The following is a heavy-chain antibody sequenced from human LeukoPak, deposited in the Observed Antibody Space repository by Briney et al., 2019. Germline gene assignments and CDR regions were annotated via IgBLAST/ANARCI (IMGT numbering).Heavy chain of an antibody. J-gene: IGHJ4*02. CDR1: GYTFTTYG. CDR3: ARAGKGDILTGYYFFDY. D-gene: IGHD3-9*01. V-gene: IGHV1-18*01. CDR2: ISAYNGNT. Sequence: ASVKVSCTASGYTFTTYGITWVRQAPGQGLEWMGWISAYNGNTNYAQKLQGRVTMTTDTSTSTAYMELRSLTSDDTAVYYCARAGKGDILTGYYFFDYWGQGTLVTVSS.